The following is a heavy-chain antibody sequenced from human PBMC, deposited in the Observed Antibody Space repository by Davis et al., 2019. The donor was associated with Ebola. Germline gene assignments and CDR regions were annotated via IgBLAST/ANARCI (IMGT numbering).Heavy chain of an antibody. V-gene: IGHV3-23*01. Sequence: GESLTISCAASGFTFSSYAMTWVRQAPGKGLEWLSGISGSGTSTFYADSVRGRFFISRDNSKNMVYLQINNLGADDTALYYCAKDRSRASSWYSGDYWGQGTLVTVSS. D-gene: IGHD6-13*01. CDR3: AKDRSRASSWYSGDY. J-gene: IGHJ4*02. CDR2: ISGSGTST. CDR1: GFTFSSYA.